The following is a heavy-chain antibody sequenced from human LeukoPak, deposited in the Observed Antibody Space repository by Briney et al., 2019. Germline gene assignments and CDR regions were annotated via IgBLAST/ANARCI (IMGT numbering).Heavy chain of an antibody. CDR1: GGSFSGYY. J-gene: IGHJ5*02. D-gene: IGHD2-2*01. CDR3: AKGYCSSTSCYMSSWFDP. CDR2: INHSGST. V-gene: IGHV4-34*01. Sequence: SETLSLTCAVYGGSFSGYYWSWIRQPPGKGLEWIGEINHSGSTYYNPSLKSRVTISVDTSKNQFSLKLSSVTAADTAVYYCAKGYCSSTSCYMSSWFDPWGQGTLVTVSS.